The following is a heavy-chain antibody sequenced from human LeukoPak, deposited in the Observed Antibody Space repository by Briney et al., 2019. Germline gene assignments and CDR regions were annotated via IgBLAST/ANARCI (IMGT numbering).Heavy chain of an antibody. CDR2: IKQDGSEK. J-gene: IGHJ4*02. Sequence: PGGSLRLSCAGYGITLSELWMNWVRQVPGKGLEWAANIKQDGSEKKYVDSVKGRFTISRDNAKNSVYLQMNSLRVDDTAVYYCVGGYGWLPDYWGQGALVTVSS. D-gene: IGHD6-19*01. CDR1: GITLSELW. V-gene: IGHV3-7*04. CDR3: VGGYGWLPDY.